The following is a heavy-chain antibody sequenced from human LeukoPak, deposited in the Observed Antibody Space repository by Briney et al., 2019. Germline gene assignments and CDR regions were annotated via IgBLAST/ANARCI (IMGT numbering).Heavy chain of an antibody. Sequence: GGSLRLSCAASGFTFSSYGMHWVRQAPGKGLEWVAFIRYDGSNKYYADSVKGRFTVSRDNSKNTLYLQMNSLRAEDTAVYYCARDLSTSWYYFDNWGQGTLVTVSS. D-gene: IGHD6-13*01. CDR3: ARDLSTSWYYFDN. CDR1: GFTFSSYG. V-gene: IGHV3-30*02. CDR2: IRYDGSNK. J-gene: IGHJ4*02.